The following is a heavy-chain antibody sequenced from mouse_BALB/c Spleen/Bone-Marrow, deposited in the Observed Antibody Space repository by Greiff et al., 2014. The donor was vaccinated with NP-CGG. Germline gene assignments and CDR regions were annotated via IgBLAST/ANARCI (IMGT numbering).Heavy chain of an antibody. CDR1: GFTFTDYY. J-gene: IGHJ2*01. V-gene: IGHV7-3*02. CDR3: ARDIYGRDY. D-gene: IGHD1-1*01. CDR2: IRNKANGYTT. Sequence: EVQLVESGGGLVQPGGSLRPSCATSGFTFTDYYMSWVRQPPGKALEWLGFIRNKANGYTTEYSASVKGRFTISRDNSQSILYLQMNTLRAEDSATYYCARDIYGRDYWGQGTTLTVSS.